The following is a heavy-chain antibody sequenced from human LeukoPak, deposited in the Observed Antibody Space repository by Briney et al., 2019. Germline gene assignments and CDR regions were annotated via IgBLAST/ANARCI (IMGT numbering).Heavy chain of an antibody. D-gene: IGHD2-8*01. CDR3: ATGPDIVLMVYAPIFDY. Sequence: GGSLRLSCAASGFTFSSYAMHWVRQAPGKGLEWVAVVSYDGSNKYYADSVKGRFTISRDNSKNTLCLQMNSLRAEDTAVYYCATGPDIVLMVYAPIFDYWGQGTLVTVSS. V-gene: IGHV3-30*04. CDR1: GFTFSSYA. CDR2: VSYDGSNK. J-gene: IGHJ4*02.